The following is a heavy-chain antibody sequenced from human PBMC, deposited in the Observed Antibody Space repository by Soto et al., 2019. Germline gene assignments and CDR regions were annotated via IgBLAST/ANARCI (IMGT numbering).Heavy chain of an antibody. D-gene: IGHD6-19*01. J-gene: IGHJ3*02. V-gene: IGHV4-34*01. CDR2: INHSGST. Sequence: ASETLSLTCAVYGGSFSGYYWSWIRQPPGKGLEWIGEINHSGSTNYNPSLKSRVTISVGTSKNQFSLKLSSVTAADTAVYFCARAYYNSGWYWAFHIWGQGTMVTVSS. CDR3: ARAYYNSGWYWAFHI. CDR1: GGSFSGYY.